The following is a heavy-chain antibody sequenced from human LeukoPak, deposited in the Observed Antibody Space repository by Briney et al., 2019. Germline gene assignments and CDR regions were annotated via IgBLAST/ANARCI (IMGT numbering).Heavy chain of an antibody. V-gene: IGHV1-2*02. D-gene: IGHD6-19*01. CDR3: ARDRKAYSSGWDFDY. J-gene: IGHJ4*02. CDR1: GDTFTGHY. CDR2: INPNSGGT. Sequence: ASVKVSCKASGDTFTGHYMHWVRQAPGQGLEWMEWINPNSGGTNYAQKFQGRVTMTRDTSISTAYMELSRLRSDDTAVYYCARDRKAYSSGWDFDYWGQGTLVTVSS.